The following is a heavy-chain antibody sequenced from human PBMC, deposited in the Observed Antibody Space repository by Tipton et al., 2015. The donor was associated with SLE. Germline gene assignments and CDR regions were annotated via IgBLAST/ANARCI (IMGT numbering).Heavy chain of an antibody. Sequence: LSLSCAASGFTFSSYAMTWVRQAPGKGLEWVSTISASGGSTFYADSVKGRFTISRDNSKKTLYLQMNTPRAEDTAVYYCARDLQDSGTSPVDLDYWGQGTLVTISS. CDR3: ARDLQDSGTSPVDLDY. CDR1: GFTFSSYA. V-gene: IGHV3-23*01. D-gene: IGHD1-26*01. CDR2: ISASGGST. J-gene: IGHJ4*02.